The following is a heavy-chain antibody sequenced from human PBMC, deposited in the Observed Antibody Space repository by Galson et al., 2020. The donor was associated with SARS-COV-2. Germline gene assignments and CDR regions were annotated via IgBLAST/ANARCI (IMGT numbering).Heavy chain of an antibody. V-gene: IGHV4-34*01. J-gene: IGHJ6*02. Sequence: ETSETLSLTCAVYVGSFSGFSWSWVRQSPGKGLEWIGEINHSGSANYNPSLKSRVTKSVDTSQNQFSLKLTSVTAAETGVYFCARGRIGVVPAPILGLGPYYEYYAMDVWARGPRSPSP. D-gene: IGHD2-2*01. CDR1: VGSFSGFS. CDR3: ARGRIGVVPAPILGLGPYYEYYAMDV. CDR2: INHSGSA.